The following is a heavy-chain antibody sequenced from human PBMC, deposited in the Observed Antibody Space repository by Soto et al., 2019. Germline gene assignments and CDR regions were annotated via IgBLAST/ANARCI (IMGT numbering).Heavy chain of an antibody. CDR2: ISGSGGST. CDR3: AKVTSTDYDY. CDR1: GFTFSNLA. V-gene: IGHV3-23*01. Sequence: EVQLLESGGGLVQPGGSLRLSCAASGFTFSNLAMSWVRQAPGKGLEWVSSISGSGGSTNYADSVKGRFTVSRDNSQNTLFLQMNSLRAEDTAVYYCAKVTSTDYDYWGQGTLVTVSS. J-gene: IGHJ4*02. D-gene: IGHD4-17*01.